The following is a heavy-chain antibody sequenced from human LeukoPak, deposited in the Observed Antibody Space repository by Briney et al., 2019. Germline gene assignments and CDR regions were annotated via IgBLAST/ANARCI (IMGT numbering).Heavy chain of an antibody. V-gene: IGHV4-59*01. CDR3: ARPFSYDSSGYYHDAFDI. D-gene: IGHD3-22*01. CDR2: FYNSGRS. Sequence: SETLSLTCTVSDDSISDYYRGWIRQPPGKGLEWIGYFYNSGRSTYNPSLKSRVTISADTSKNHFSLKLNSVTTADTAVYYCARPFSYDSSGYYHDAFDIWGQGTMVTVSS. J-gene: IGHJ3*02. CDR1: DDSISDYY.